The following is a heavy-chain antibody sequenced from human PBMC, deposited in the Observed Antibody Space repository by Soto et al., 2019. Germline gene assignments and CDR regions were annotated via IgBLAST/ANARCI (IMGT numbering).Heavy chain of an antibody. CDR3: ARVRAHGPITISLYYYMDV. Sequence: GGSLRLSCAASGFTVSSNYMSWVRQAPGKGLEWVSVIYSGGSTYYADSVKGRFTISRDNSKNTLYLQMNSLRAEDTAVYYCARVRAHGPITISLYYYMDVWGKGTTVTVSS. D-gene: IGHD3-3*01. V-gene: IGHV3-66*01. J-gene: IGHJ6*03. CDR2: IYSGGST. CDR1: GFTVSSNY.